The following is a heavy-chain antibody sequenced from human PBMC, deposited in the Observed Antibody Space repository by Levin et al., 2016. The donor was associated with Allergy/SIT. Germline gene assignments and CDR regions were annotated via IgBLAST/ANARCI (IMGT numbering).Heavy chain of an antibody. V-gene: IGHV3-74*01. D-gene: IGHD5-24*01. CDR1: GFTFSGNW. Sequence: GGSLRLSCAASGFTFSGNWMTWVRQAPGMGPVWVSSISSDGSSTSYADSVKGRFSISRDNARNTLSLQMNSLRVEDTALYYCVRGGRSRNGYNTFWAFDYWGQGTLVTVSP. CDR2: ISSDGSST. CDR3: VRGGRSRNGYNTFWAFDY. J-gene: IGHJ4*02.